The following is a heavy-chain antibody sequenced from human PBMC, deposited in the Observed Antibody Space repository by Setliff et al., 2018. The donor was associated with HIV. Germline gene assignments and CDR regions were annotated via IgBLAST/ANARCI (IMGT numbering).Heavy chain of an antibody. D-gene: IGHD3-3*01. CDR1: GDSISSGNYY. CDR2: VYSSGST. Sequence: SETLSLTCTFSGDSISSGNYYWSWIRQPAGKGLEWIGRVYSSGSTNYSPSLKGRVTMSVDTSKNQFSLKLTSVTAADTAVYFCARGPGLLDYWGQGVLVTVSS. J-gene: IGHJ4*02. CDR3: ARGPGLLDY. V-gene: IGHV4-61*02.